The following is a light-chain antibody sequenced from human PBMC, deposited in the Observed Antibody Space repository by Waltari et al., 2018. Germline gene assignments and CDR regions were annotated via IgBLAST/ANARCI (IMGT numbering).Light chain of an antibody. CDR1: NSNIGIHY. CDR2: ENI. J-gene: IGLJ3*02. Sequence: SVLTQPPSVSAAPGQRVTISCSGSNSNIGIHYVSWYQQFPGAAPKLLIYENIRRPPVIPDRFSGSKSDTSATLDISGLQTGDEAHYYCGTWDSSLSDGRLFGGGTKLTVL. CDR3: GTWDSSLSDGRL. V-gene: IGLV1-51*02.